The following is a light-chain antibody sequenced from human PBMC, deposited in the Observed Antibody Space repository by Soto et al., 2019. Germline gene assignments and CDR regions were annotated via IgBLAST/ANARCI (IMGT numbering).Light chain of an antibody. Sequence: QSVLTQPPSVSAAPGQKVTISCSGSSSNIGNNYVSWYQQLPGTAPKLLIYDNNKRPSGIPDRFSGSKSGTSATLGITGLQTGDEDDYYCGTCDSSLSAGVFGTGTKVTVL. CDR3: GTCDSSLSAGV. J-gene: IGLJ1*01. CDR2: DNN. V-gene: IGLV1-51*01. CDR1: SSNIGNNY.